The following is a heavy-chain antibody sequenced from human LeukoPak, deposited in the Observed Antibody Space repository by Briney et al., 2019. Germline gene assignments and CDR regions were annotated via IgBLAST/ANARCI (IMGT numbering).Heavy chain of an antibody. CDR3: AKEIAVAGTSFDY. D-gene: IGHD6-19*01. Sequence: GTSLRLSCAASGFTFSTYDMHWVRQAPGKGLEWVALTSYDGSNKYYADSVKGRFTISRDNSKNTLYLQMNSLRADDTAVYYCAKEIAVAGTSFDYWGQGTLVIVSS. CDR2: TSYDGSNK. CDR1: GFTFSTYD. V-gene: IGHV3-30*18. J-gene: IGHJ4*02.